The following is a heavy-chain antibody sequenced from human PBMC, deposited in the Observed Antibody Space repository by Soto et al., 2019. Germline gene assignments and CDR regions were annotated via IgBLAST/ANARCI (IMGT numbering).Heavy chain of an antibody. D-gene: IGHD6-13*01. CDR1: GFTFSSSW. J-gene: IGHJ3*01. V-gene: IGHV3-7*01. Sequence: EVQLVESGGGLVQPGGSLRLSCVASGFTFSSSWMSWVRQAPGKGLEWVANIKQDGSDKYYVDSVEGRFTISRDNAKNSLDLQMNSRRAGDTAVYYCARTSALAAAVWVQGTMVSVSS. CDR3: ARTSALAAAV. CDR2: IKQDGSDK.